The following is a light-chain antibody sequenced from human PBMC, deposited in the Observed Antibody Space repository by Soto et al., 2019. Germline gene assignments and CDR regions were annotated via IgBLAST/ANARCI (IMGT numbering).Light chain of an antibody. J-gene: IGKJ1*01. Sequence: EIVLTQSPGTLSLSPGERATVSCRASQSVSSSYLGWYQQKPGQPPRLLIYDTSSRATDIPDRFSGTGSGTDFTLTISRLEPEDFAVYYCQQYGSTPVTFGPGTKVEVK. V-gene: IGKV3-20*01. CDR2: DTS. CDR3: QQYGSTPVT. CDR1: QSVSSSY.